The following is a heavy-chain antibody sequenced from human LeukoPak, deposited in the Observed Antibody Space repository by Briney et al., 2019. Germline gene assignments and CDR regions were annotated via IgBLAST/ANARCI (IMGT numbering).Heavy chain of an antibody. Sequence: ASVKVSCKASGYTFTSYYMHWVRQAPGQGREWMGIINPSGGSTSYAQKFQGRVTMTRDMSTSTVYMELSSLRSEDTAVYYCARDSTIFGVVIPSVYWGQGTLVTVSS. J-gene: IGHJ4*02. CDR2: INPSGGST. D-gene: IGHD3-3*01. CDR3: ARDSTIFGVVIPSVY. V-gene: IGHV1-46*01. CDR1: GYTFTSYY.